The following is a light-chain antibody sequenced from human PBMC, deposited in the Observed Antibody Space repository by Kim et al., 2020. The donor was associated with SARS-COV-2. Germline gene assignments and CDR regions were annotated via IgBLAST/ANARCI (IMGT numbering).Light chain of an antibody. J-gene: IGKJ5*01. V-gene: IGKV3-15*01. Sequence: STGERSSLSCRAIQSFNSNSGWYQKKPGQDPRLLIYGASTRATGIPARFSGSGSETEFTLTISGLQSEDFAVYYCQQYNNWPPITFGQGTRLEIK. CDR1: QSFNSN. CDR3: QQYNNWPPIT. CDR2: GAS.